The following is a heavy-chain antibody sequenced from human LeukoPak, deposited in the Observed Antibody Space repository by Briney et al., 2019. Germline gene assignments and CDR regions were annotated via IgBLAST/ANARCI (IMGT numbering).Heavy chain of an antibody. J-gene: IGHJ5*02. V-gene: IGHV4-38-2*02. CDR2: IYHSGST. Sequence: PSETLSLTCTVSGYSISSGYFWGWIRQPPGKGLECIGTIYHSGSTYYNPSLKSRVTISVDTSKNQFSLKLNSVTAADTAVYYCARIYSSSWFLNWFDPWGQGTPVTVSS. D-gene: IGHD6-13*01. CDR1: GYSISSGYF. CDR3: ARIYSSSWFLNWFDP.